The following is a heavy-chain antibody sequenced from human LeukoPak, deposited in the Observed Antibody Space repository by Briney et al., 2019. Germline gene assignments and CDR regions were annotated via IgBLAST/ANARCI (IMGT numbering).Heavy chain of an antibody. CDR3: AKVYDSSGYYYY. J-gene: IGHJ4*02. CDR2: ISSNGGST. CDR1: GFTFSSYA. V-gene: IGHV3-64*01. Sequence: GGSLRLSCAASGFTFSSYAMHWVRQAPGKGLEYVSAISSNGGSTYYANSVKGRFTISRDNSKNTLYLQMNSLRAEDTAVYYCAKVYDSSGYYYYWGQGTLVTVSS. D-gene: IGHD3-22*01.